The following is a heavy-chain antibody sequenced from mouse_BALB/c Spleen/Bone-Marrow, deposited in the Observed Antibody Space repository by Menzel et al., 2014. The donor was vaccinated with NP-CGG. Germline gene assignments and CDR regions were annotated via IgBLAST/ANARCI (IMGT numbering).Heavy chain of an antibody. CDR3: ARNAFYRGDTMDY. J-gene: IGHJ4*01. CDR1: GFTFSDYY. V-gene: IGHV5-12*02. D-gene: IGHD2-12*01. Sequence: VQLKESGGGLVQPGGSLKLSCATSGFTFSDYYMYWVRQTPEKRLEWVAYISNGGGSTYYPDTVKGRFTISRDNAKNTLYLQMSRLKSEDTAMYYCARNAFYRGDTMDYWGQGTSVTVSS. CDR2: ISNGGGST.